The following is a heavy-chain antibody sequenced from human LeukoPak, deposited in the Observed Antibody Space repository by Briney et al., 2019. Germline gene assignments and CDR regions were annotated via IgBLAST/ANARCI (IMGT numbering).Heavy chain of an antibody. CDR2: IKQDESEK. J-gene: IGHJ4*02. D-gene: IGHD3-22*01. V-gene: IGHV3-7*01. Sequence: GGSLRLSCAASGFSFSDYWMTWVRQAPGKGLEWVANIKQDESEKYYVDSVKGRFTISRDNAKNSLYLQMNSLRAEDTAVYYCARRAYYYDSSGYYYWDYWGQGTLVTVSS. CDR3: ARRAYYYDSSGYYYWDY. CDR1: GFSFSDYW.